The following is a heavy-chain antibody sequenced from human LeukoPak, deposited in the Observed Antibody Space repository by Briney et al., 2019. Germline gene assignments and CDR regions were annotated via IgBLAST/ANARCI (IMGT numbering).Heavy chain of an antibody. Sequence: GGSLRLSCAASGFTFSSYVMHWVRQAPGKGLEWVAIISYDGSNEYYADSVKGRFTISRDNSKNSLYLQMNSLRAEDTAVYYCARDLGMVRSTRDYWGQGTLVTVSS. V-gene: IGHV3-30*04. CDR3: ARDLGMVRSTRDY. J-gene: IGHJ4*02. D-gene: IGHD3-10*01. CDR2: ISYDGSNE. CDR1: GFTFSSYV.